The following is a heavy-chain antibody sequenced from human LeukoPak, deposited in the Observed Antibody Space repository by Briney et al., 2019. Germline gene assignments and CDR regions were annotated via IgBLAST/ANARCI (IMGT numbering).Heavy chain of an antibody. D-gene: IGHD1-20*01. CDR2: LDPKDGET. CDR1: GYTLNELS. J-gene: IGHJ4*02. Sequence: ASVRVSCKLSGYTLNELSMHWVRQAPGKGPEWMGGLDPKDGETIYAQRFQGRVTMTEDTSTDTAYMELSSLRSEDTAVYYCAIDTHAVLTGSFDYWGQGTLVTVSS. CDR3: AIDTHAVLTGSFDY. V-gene: IGHV1-24*01.